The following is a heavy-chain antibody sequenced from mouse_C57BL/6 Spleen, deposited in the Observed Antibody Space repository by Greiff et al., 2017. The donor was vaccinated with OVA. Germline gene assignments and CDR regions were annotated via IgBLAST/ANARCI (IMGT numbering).Heavy chain of an antibody. CDR2: IRNKANGYTT. CDR1: GFTFTDYY. V-gene: IGHV7-3*01. CDR3: ARYIWDGLYFDG. D-gene: IGHD4-1*01. J-gene: IGHJ1*03. Sequence: EVKVVESGGGLVQPGGSLSLSCAASGFTFTDYYMSWVRQPPGKALEWLGFIRNKANGYTTEYSASVKGRFTISRDNSQSILYLQMNALRAEDSATYYCARYIWDGLYFDGWGTGTTVTVSS.